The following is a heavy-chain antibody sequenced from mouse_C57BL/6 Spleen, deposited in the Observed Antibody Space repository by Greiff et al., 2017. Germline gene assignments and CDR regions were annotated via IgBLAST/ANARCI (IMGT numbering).Heavy chain of an antibody. CDR1: GFTITDDY. CDR2: IDPENGDT. Sequence: VQLQQSGAELVRPGASVKLSCTASGFTITDDYMHWVKQRPEQGLEWIGWIDPENGDTEYTSKFQGKATMTADTSSNTAYMQLSSLTSEDTAVYYCTTFIYDYDGYFDYWGQGTTLTVSS. J-gene: IGHJ2*01. CDR3: TTFIYDYDGYFDY. D-gene: IGHD2-4*01. V-gene: IGHV14-4*01.